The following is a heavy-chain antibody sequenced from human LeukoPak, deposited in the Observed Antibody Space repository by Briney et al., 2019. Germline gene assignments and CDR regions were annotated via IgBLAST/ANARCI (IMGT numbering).Heavy chain of an antibody. D-gene: IGHD6-13*01. CDR1: GGPFNGYY. CDR2: INHRGST. CDR3: ARGHVIAAAGHYYCYGMDV. V-gene: IGHV4-34*01. J-gene: IGHJ6*02. Sequence: SEPLSLTCGVYGGPFNGYYWIWIRHPPGKALEWIGEINHRGSTNYNPSHKSRVTISVDTSKSQFSLKLSSVTAADTAVYYCARGHVIAAAGHYYCYGMDVWGQGTTVTVSS.